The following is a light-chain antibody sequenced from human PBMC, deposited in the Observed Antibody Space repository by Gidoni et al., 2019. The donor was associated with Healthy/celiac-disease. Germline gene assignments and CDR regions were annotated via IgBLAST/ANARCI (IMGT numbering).Light chain of an antibody. Sequence: TQFPATLSLSPGERATLSCRASQSVSSYLAWYQQKPGQAPRLLIYDASNRATGIPARFSGSGSGTDFTLTISSLEPEDFAVYYCQQRSNWPPLTFGGGTKVEIK. CDR2: DAS. V-gene: IGKV3-11*01. CDR1: QSVSSY. J-gene: IGKJ4*01. CDR3: QQRSNWPPLT.